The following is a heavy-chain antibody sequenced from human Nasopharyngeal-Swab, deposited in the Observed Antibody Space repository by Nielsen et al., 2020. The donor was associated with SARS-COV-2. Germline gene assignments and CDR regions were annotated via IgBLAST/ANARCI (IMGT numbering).Heavy chain of an antibody. CDR3: ARDPPPYGQD. V-gene: IGHV3-53*01. CDR2: IYSGGST. D-gene: IGHD3-10*01. Sequence: WIRQPPGKGLEWVSVIYSGGSTYYADSVKGRFTISRDNSKNTLYLQMNSLRAEDTAVYYCARDPPPYGQDWGQGTLVTVSS. J-gene: IGHJ4*02.